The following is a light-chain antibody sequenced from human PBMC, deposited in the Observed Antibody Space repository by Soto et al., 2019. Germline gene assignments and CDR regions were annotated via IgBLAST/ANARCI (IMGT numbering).Light chain of an antibody. CDR1: QITFTY. J-gene: IGKJ1*01. Sequence: DIQMTQSPSSLSASVGDRVTITCRASQITFTYLNWYRQKPGKAPQLLIYAAYSLQGGVPPRFSGSGSGTDFTLTIHSLQAEDSATYYCQQSYTTPWTFGQGTQVEVK. CDR3: QQSYTTPWT. CDR2: AAY. V-gene: IGKV1-39*01.